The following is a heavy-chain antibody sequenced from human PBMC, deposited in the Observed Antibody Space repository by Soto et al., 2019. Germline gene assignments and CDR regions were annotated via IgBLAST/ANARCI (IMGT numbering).Heavy chain of an antibody. Sequence: QVRLQESAQGLVNPSQTLTPTCTVPVGSISSVGYYCSGIRQHPGKGLEWIGYIYYSGSTYYNPSLKSRVTISVDTSKNQFSLKLSSVTAADTAVYYCARVEGDAVYFDLWGRGTLVTVSS. D-gene: IGHD1-26*01. CDR1: VGSISSVGYY. J-gene: IGHJ2*01. V-gene: IGHV4-31*03. CDR2: IYYSGST. CDR3: ARVEGDAVYFDL.